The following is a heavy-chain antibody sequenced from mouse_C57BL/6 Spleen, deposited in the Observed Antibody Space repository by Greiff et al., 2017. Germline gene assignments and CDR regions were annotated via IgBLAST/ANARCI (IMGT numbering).Heavy chain of an antibody. CDR3: ARYGLRRWYFDY. J-gene: IGHJ2*01. CDR1: GYTFTDYN. D-gene: IGHD2-4*01. Sequence: EVQLQQSGPELVKPGASVKMSCKASGYTFTDYNMHWVKQSHGKSLEWIGYINPNNGGTSYNQKFKGKATLTVNKSSSTAYMELRSLTSEDSAVYYCARYGLRRWYFDYWGQGTTLTVSS. CDR2: INPNNGGT. V-gene: IGHV1-22*01.